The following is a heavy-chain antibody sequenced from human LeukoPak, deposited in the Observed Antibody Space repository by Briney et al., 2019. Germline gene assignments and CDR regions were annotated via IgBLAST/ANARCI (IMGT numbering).Heavy chain of an antibody. CDR2: ITGSGDTI. D-gene: IGHD2/OR15-2a*01. CDR3: ARERTTIVSGTTIGAY. CDR1: GFTFSSYE. Sequence: GGSLRLSCSASGFTFSSYEMNWVRQAPGKGLEWISYITGSGDTIYYADSVKGRFTISRDNAKNSLLLQMNSLTADDTAVYYCARERTTIVSGTTIGAYWGQGTLVTVSS. J-gene: IGHJ4*02. V-gene: IGHV3-48*03.